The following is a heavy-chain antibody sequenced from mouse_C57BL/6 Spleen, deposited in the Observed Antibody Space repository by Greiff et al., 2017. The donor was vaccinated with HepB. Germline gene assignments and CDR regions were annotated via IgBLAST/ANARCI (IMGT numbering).Heavy chain of an antibody. CDR1: GFTFSSYA. D-gene: IGHD1-1*01. CDR2: ISDGGSYT. V-gene: IGHV5-4*03. J-gene: IGHJ3*01. CDR3: ARVGSYGSSSWFAY. Sequence: EVKLMESGGGLVKPGGSLKLSCAASGFTFSSYAMSWVRQTPEKRLEWVATISDGGSYTYYPDNVKGRFTISRDNAKNNLYLQMSHLKSEDTAMYYCARVGSYGSSSWFAYWGQGTLVTVSA.